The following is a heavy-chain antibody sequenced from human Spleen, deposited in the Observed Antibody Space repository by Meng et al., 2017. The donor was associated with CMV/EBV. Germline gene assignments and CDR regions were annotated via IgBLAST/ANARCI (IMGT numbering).Heavy chain of an antibody. Sequence: SCKASGYTFIDYYITWVRQAPGQGLEWMGWISGYNGNTNYAQKVQGRVKMTKDTSKSKEYMEMRSLRSEETAVYYCERRMYRGGNDYWGQGTPVTVSS. CDR2: ISGYNGNT. CDR1: GYTFIDYY. J-gene: IGHJ4*02. D-gene: IGHD6-19*01. CDR3: ERRMYRGGNDY. V-gene: IGHV1-18*01.